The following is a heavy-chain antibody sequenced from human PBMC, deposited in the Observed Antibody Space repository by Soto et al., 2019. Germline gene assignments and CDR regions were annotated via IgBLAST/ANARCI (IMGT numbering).Heavy chain of an antibody. CDR3: TRHGGGDSGYDLFDN. V-gene: IGHV3-73*01. J-gene: IGHJ4*02. CDR2: IRSKANNYAT. Sequence: EVQLVESGGGLVQPGGSLKLSCAASGFTFSGSAMHWVRQASGKGLEWVGRIRSKANNYATAYTASVKGRFTISRDDSENTADLQMNSLKTEDTAVYYCTRHGGGDSGYDLFDNWGQGTLVTVSS. CDR1: GFTFSGSA. D-gene: IGHD5-12*01.